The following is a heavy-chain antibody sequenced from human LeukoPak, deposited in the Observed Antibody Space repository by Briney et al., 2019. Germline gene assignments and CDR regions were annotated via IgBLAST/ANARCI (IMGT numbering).Heavy chain of an antibody. CDR3: ARVRDRSSYFYDFDY. Sequence: SETLSLTCDVSGDSITTEHYWWGWLRQPPGKGLEWIAIIFYTGKIHDNPSLRNRISMSVDTSKDQFSLRLSSVTAADTAVYYCARVRDRSSYFYDFDYWGQGTLVTVSS. CDR2: IFYTGKI. D-gene: IGHD3-22*01. V-gene: IGHV4-39*07. CDR1: GDSITTEHYW. J-gene: IGHJ4*02.